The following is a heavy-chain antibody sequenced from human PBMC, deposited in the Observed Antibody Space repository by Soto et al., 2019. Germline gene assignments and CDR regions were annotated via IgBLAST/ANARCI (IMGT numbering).Heavy chain of an antibody. CDR3: ARGVGGYEHLWYFDY. CDR2: IYRGGST. Sequence: EVQLVESGGGLIQPGGSLRLSCAASGFTVSSNYMSWVRQAPGKGLEWASVIYRGGSTYYADSVKGRFTNSGDNSKNTLYLQMNSLRAEDTAGYYCARGVGGYEHLWYFDYWGQGTLVTVSS. CDR1: GFTVSSNY. D-gene: IGHD5-12*01. J-gene: IGHJ4*02. V-gene: IGHV3-53*01.